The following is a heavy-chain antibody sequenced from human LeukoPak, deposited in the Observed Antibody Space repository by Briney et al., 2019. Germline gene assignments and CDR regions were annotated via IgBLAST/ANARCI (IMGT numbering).Heavy chain of an antibody. V-gene: IGHV1-2*02. CDR3: ARDDNYGIFVNVDY. CDR1: GYRFTAYY. Sequence: ASVKVSCKASGYRFTAYYIHWVRQAPGQGPEWMGWISTSTGDTKYTQKFQGRVTLTTDTSTSTAYMELSSLRSDDTAVYYCARDDNYGIFVNVDYWGQGTLVTVSS. J-gene: IGHJ4*02. D-gene: IGHD4-11*01. CDR2: ISTSTGDT.